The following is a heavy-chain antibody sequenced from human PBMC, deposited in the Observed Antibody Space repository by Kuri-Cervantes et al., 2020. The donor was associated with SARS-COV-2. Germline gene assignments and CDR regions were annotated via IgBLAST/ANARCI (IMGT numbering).Heavy chain of an antibody. D-gene: IGHD4-11*01. Sequence: GGSLLLSCAASGFTFSSYSMNWVRQAPGKGLEWVSSISSSSSYIYYADSVKGRFTISRDNAKNSLYLQMNSLRAEDTAVYYCARVTTVTEGYWGQGTLVTVSS. CDR1: GFTFSSYS. J-gene: IGHJ4*02. V-gene: IGHV3-21*01. CDR2: ISSSSSYI. CDR3: ARVTTVTEGY.